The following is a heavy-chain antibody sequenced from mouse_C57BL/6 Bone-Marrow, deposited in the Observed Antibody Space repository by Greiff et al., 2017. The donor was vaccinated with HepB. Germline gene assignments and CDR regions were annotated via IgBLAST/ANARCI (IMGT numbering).Heavy chain of an antibody. V-gene: IGHV1-22*01. CDR2: INPNNGGT. D-gene: IGHD2-3*01. CDR1: GYTFTDYN. J-gene: IGHJ4*01. Sequence: EVQLQQSGPELVKPGASVKMSCKASGYTFTDYNMHWVKQSHGKSLEWIGYINPNNGGTSYNQKFKGKATLTVNKSSSTAYMELRSLTSEDSAVYYCAMGYDGYYVAMDYWGQGTSVTVSS. CDR3: AMGYDGYYVAMDY.